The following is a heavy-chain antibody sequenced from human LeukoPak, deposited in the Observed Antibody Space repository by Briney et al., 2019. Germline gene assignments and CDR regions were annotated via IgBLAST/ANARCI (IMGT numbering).Heavy chain of an antibody. V-gene: IGHV3-15*01. CDR1: GFTFSNAW. J-gene: IGHJ4*02. CDR3: ARERRIAAAGKSLFFDY. CDR2: IKSKTDGGTT. Sequence: GGSLRLSCAASGFTFSNAWMGWVRQAPGKGLEWVGRIKSKTDGGTTDYAAPVKGRFAISRDDSKNTLYLRMNSLNTEDTAVYYCARERRIAAAGKSLFFDYWGQGTLVTVSS. D-gene: IGHD6-13*01.